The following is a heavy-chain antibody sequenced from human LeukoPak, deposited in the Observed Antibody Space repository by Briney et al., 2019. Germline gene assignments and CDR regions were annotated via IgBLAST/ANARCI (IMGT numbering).Heavy chain of an antibody. D-gene: IGHD3-10*01. Sequence: GGSLILSCAASGFTVSSNYMSWVRQAPGKGLQWISYISSTGGTIYYADSVKGRFTISRDRAKNSLYLQMNSLRVEDTAVYYCARDRWFGESLPAQCDYWGQGSLVTVSS. J-gene: IGHJ4*02. CDR3: ARDRWFGESLPAQCDY. V-gene: IGHV3-11*04. CDR2: ISSTGGTI. CDR1: GFTVSSNY.